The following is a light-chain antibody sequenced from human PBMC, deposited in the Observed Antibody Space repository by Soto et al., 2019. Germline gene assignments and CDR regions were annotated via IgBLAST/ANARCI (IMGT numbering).Light chain of an antibody. V-gene: IGKV3-20*01. CDR2: GAS. CDR1: QSVSSSY. J-gene: IGKJ1*01. Sequence: EIVLTQSPGTLSLSPGESATLSCRASQSVSSSYLAWYQQKPGQAPRLLIYGASSRATGIPDRFSGSGSGTGCTLSNSSMEPEDVAVYYWQQYGSSPRTFGQGTKVEIK. CDR3: QQYGSSPRT.